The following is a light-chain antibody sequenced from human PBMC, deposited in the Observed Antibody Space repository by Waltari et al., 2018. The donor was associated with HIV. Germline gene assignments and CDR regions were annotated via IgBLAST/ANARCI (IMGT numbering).Light chain of an antibody. CDR1: SSDVGKFDY. CDR3: CSYAGRDTFVL. CDR2: DVS. J-gene: IGLJ2*01. V-gene: IGLV2-11*01. Sequence: QSALTQPRSVSGSPGQSVTIHCTGCSSDVGKFDYVSRFQYHPAKAPKVMIFDVSKRPSGVPDRFSGSKSGNTASLTISGLQAEDEADYYCCSYAGRDTFVLFGGGTKLTVL.